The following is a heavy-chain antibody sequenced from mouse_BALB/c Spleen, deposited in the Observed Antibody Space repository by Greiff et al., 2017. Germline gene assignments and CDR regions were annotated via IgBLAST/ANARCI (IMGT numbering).Heavy chain of an antibody. J-gene: IGHJ4*01. CDR2: ISDGGSYT. Sequence: EVQGVESGGGLVKPGGSLKLSCAASGFTFSDYYMYWVRQTPEKRLEWVATISDGGSYTYYPDSVKGRFTISRDNAKNNLYLQMSSLKSEDTAMYYCARGYYGSSPLLSMGYWGQGTSVTVSS. CDR1: GFTFSDYY. V-gene: IGHV5-4*02. D-gene: IGHD1-1*01. CDR3: ARGYYGSSPLLSMGY.